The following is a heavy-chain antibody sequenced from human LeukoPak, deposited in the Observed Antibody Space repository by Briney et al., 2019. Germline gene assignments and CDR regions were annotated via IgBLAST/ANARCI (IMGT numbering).Heavy chain of an antibody. CDR3: AKDQPFYSSSSGPDY. V-gene: IGHV3-23*01. CDR2: FSGSGGST. D-gene: IGHD6-6*01. J-gene: IGHJ4*02. CDR1: GFTFSSYA. Sequence: GGSLRLSCAASGFTFSSYAMSWFRQAPGKGLEWVSAFSGSGGSTYYADSVKGRFTISRDNSKNTLYLQMNSLRAEDTAVYYCAKDQPFYSSSSGPDYWGQGTLVTVSS.